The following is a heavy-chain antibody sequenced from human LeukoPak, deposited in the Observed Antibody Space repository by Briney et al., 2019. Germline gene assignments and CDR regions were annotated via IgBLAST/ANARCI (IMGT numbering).Heavy chain of an antibody. CDR2: FYYSGST. V-gene: IGHV4-39*01. Sequence: PSETLSLTCTVSGGSISSSSYYWGWIRQPPGKGLEWIGSFYYSGSTYYNPSLKSRVTISVDTSKNQFSLKLSSVSAADTAVYYCARRRSTRSGSYYVSFDFWGQGTLVTVSS. CDR3: ARRRSTRSGSYYVSFDF. CDR1: GGSISSSSYY. D-gene: IGHD1-26*01. J-gene: IGHJ4*02.